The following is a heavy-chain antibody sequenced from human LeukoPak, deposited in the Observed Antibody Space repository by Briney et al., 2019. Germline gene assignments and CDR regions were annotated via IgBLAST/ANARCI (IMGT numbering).Heavy chain of an antibody. CDR1: GYSFSRYG. CDR2: LSVYNGKT. Sequence: ASVKVSCKASGYSFSRYGINWVRQAHGQGLEWMGWLSVYNGKTNYAENFQGRVTMTADTPTSTAYMELRNLRSDDTAVYYCATVPLNGYSSGWYSFDYWGQGALVTVSS. D-gene: IGHD6-19*01. J-gene: IGHJ4*02. CDR3: ATVPLNGYSSGWYSFDY. V-gene: IGHV1-18*01.